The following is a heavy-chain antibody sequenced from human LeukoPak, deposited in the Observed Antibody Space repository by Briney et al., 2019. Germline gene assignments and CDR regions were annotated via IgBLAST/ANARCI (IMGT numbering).Heavy chain of an antibody. CDR1: GSTFSSYA. D-gene: IGHD3-3*01. CDR3: AKDLWSGLAAFDI. J-gene: IGHJ3*02. V-gene: IGHV3-23*01. CDR2: ISGSGGTI. Sequence: GGSLRLSCAASGSTFSSYAMSWVRQAPGKGLEWVSGISGSGGTIYYADSVKGRFTISRDNSKSTLYLQMYSLRAEDTAVYYCAKDLWSGLAAFDIWGQGTMVTVSS.